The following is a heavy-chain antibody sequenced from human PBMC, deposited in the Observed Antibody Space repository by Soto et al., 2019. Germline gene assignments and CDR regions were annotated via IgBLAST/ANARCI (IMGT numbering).Heavy chain of an antibody. J-gene: IGHJ6*02. CDR1: GGTFSSYA. V-gene: IGHV1-69*05. Sequence: QVQLVQSGAEVKKPGSSVKVSCKASGGTFSSYAISWVRQAPGQGLEWMGGIIPIFGTGNYAQKIQGRVMITTDESTSTAYMELSSLRSEGTAVYYWARDLRSGGYPEQYYYYGMDVWGQGTTVTVSS. CDR2: IIPIFGTG. D-gene: IGHD1-26*01. CDR3: ARDLRSGGYPEQYYYYGMDV.